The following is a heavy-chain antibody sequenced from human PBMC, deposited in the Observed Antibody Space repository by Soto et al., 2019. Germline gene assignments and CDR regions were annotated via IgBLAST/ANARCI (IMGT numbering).Heavy chain of an antibody. D-gene: IGHD4-4*01. CDR2: IYYRGSP. V-gene: IGHV4-30-4*01. CDR3: ARGVSPPYSDDY. J-gene: IGHJ4*02. Sequence: QVQLQESGAGLVKPSQTLSLTCTVSGGSISSGDYYWSWIRQPPGKGLEWIGYIYYRGSPYFNPSLKSRVSISFDTSKNQFSLKLSSVTAADTAVYFCARGVSPPYSDDYWGQGTLVTVSS. CDR1: GGSISSGDYY.